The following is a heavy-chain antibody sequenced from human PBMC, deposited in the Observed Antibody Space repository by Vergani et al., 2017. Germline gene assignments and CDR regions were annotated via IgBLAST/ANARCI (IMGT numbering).Heavy chain of an antibody. CDR3: ARMGMIYDSSGYWSPNWFDP. V-gene: IGHV4-30-4*01. CDR1: GGSISSGDYY. J-gene: IGHJ5*02. CDR2: IYYSGST. D-gene: IGHD3-22*01. Sequence: QVQLQESGPGLVKPSQTLSLTCTVSGGSISSGDYYWSWIRQPPGKGLEWIGYIYYSGSTYYNPSLKSRVTISVDTSKNQFSLKLSSVTAADTAVYYCARMGMIYDSSGYWSPNWFDPWGQGTLVTVSS.